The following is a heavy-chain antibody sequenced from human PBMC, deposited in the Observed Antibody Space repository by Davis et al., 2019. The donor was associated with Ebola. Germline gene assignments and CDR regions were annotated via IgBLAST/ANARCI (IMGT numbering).Heavy chain of an antibody. CDR3: ARPDWSLRATPGF. J-gene: IGHJ4*02. CDR2: INPDGSVA. V-gene: IGHV3-7*01. CDR1: GFTFSDHW. D-gene: IGHD3/OR15-3a*01. Sequence: GESLKISCAASGFTFSDHWMSWVRQTPGGGLEWVANINPDGSVADYVDSVKGRFTISRDSAMNSLYLQMNSLRAEDTAVYYCARPDWSLRATPGFWGRGTLVTVSS.